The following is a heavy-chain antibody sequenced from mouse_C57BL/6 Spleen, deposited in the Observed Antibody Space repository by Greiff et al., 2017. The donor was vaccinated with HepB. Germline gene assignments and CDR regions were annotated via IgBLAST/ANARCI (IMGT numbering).Heavy chain of an antibody. CDR2: ISSGSSTI. V-gene: IGHV5-17*01. CDR1: GFTFSDYG. CDR3: ARGGYYYGSGYFDV. D-gene: IGHD1-1*01. J-gene: IGHJ1*03. Sequence: EVQLVESGGGLVKPGGSLKLSCAASGFTFSDYGMHWVRQAPEKGLEWVAYISSGSSTIYYADTVKGRFPISRDNAKNTLFLQMTSLRSEDTAMYYCARGGYYYGSGYFDVWGTGTTVTVSS.